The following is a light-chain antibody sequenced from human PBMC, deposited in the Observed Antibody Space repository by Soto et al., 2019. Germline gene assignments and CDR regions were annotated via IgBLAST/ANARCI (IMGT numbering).Light chain of an antibody. Sequence: DIQLTQSPSFLSASVGDRVTITCRASQGISSYLAWYQQKPGKAPKLLIYAASTLQSGVPSRFSGSGSGTDFSLTISSLQPEDFATYYCQQLHGYPPYTFGQGTKLEIK. CDR3: QQLHGYPPYT. CDR2: AAS. J-gene: IGKJ2*01. V-gene: IGKV1-9*01. CDR1: QGISSY.